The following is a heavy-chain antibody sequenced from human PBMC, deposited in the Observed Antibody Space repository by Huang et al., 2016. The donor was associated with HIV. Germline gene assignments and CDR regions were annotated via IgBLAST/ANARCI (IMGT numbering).Heavy chain of an antibody. CDR1: GFTFSSYS. J-gene: IGHJ3*02. D-gene: IGHD3-16*01. V-gene: IGHV3-48*01. CDR2: INSGSSTI. Sequence: VQLVEPGGGFVQPGGSLRLSCKASGFTFSSYSMNWVLQAPGSGREWLSDINSGSSTIYYADSGKGRFTISRDNAKNSLHLEMNSLRAEDTAVYYCARVQYYDRSNQAMDALDIWGQGTMVIVSS. CDR3: ARVQYYDRSNQAMDALDI.